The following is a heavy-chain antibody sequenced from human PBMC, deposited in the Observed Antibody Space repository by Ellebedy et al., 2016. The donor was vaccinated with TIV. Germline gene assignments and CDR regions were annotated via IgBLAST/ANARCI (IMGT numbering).Heavy chain of an antibody. V-gene: IGHV4-4*07. Sequence: SETLSLTXSVSGVSIGYYYWSWVRQSAGGGLEWIGRFYSSGSPNYNPSLRSRVTMSVDTSRNQFSLQMRSTTAADTAMYYCARWFWFGEEAPFDIWGPGTMVNVSS. D-gene: IGHD3-10*01. CDR3: ARWFWFGEEAPFDI. J-gene: IGHJ3*02. CDR1: GVSIGYYY. CDR2: FYSSGSP.